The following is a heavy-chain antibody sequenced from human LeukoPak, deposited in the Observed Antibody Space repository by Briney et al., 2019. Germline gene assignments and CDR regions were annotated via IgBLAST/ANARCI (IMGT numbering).Heavy chain of an antibody. D-gene: IGHD6-6*01. CDR2: INHSGTT. V-gene: IGHV4-34*01. Sequence: SETLSLTCAVSGGSFSGFYWSWIRQPPGGGLEWIADINHSGTTNYNPSLKSRVTISVDTSKKQFCLNLKSMTAADTAVYYCTRQYSSSYYSDYWGQGTLVTVSS. CDR1: GGSFSGFY. J-gene: IGHJ4*02. CDR3: TRQYSSSYYSDY.